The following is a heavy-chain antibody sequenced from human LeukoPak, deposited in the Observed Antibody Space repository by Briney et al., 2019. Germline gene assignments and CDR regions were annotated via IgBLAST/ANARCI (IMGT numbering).Heavy chain of an antibody. V-gene: IGHV3-13*04. CDR1: GFTFSSYD. Sequence: GGSLRLSCAASGFTFSSYDMHWVRQVTGKGLEWVSGIGTTGETDYPGSVKGRFTISRENVKNSLHLQINSLTAGDIAVYYWAREAVGYFDLWGRGTPVTVSS. CDR3: AREAVGYFDL. CDR2: IGTTGET. J-gene: IGHJ2*01. D-gene: IGHD1-26*01.